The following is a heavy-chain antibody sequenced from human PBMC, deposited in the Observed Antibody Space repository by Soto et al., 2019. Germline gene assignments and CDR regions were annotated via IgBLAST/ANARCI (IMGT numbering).Heavy chain of an antibody. Sequence: EVQLVQSGAEVKKPGESLKISCKGSGYTFTTYWIAWVRQMPGKGLEWMGIIYPGDSDTRYSPSFQGQVTISADKSISAAYLQWSSRKASDTAMYYCARVGSSGYYSVDYWGQGTLVTVSS. D-gene: IGHD3-22*01. CDR2: IYPGDSDT. V-gene: IGHV5-51*03. CDR1: GYTFTTYW. J-gene: IGHJ4*02. CDR3: ARVGSSGYYSVDY.